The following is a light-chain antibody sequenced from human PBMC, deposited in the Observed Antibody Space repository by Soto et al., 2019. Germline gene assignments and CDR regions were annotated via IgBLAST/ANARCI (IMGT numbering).Light chain of an antibody. CDR2: GAS. J-gene: IGKJ1*01. CDR3: QHHYSDSQK. V-gene: IGKV1-5*01. CDR1: QSIRHY. Sequence: DIQMTRSPPTLSASVGDRVTITCRASQSIRHYLAWYQQMPGKAPKLLIYGASTLQSGVPSRFSGSGSGTEFTLTISSLQPEECGTYFCQHHYSDSQKFGLGTKGDIK.